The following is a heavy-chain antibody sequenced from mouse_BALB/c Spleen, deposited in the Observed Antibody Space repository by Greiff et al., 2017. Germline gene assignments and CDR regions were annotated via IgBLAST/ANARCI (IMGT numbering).Heavy chain of an antibody. CDR1: GFTFSNYW. CDR2: IRLKSNNYAT. D-gene: IGHD2-4*01. J-gene: IGHJ4*01. Sequence: EVKLMESGGGLVQPGGSMKLSCVASGFTFSNYWMNWVRQSPEKGLEWVAEIRLKSNNYATHYAESVKGRFTISRDDSKSSVYLQMNNLRAEDTGIYYCTRPGITMRAHMDYWGQGTSVTVSS. V-gene: IGHV6-6*02. CDR3: TRPGITMRAHMDY.